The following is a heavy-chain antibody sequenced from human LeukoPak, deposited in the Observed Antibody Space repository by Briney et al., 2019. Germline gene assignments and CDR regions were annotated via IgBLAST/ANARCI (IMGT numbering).Heavy chain of an antibody. CDR2: IIAYNGNT. Sequence: ASVKVSCKASGYTFTSYGISWVRQAPGQGLEWMGGIIAYNGNTNYAQKLQGRVTITTDKSTSTAYMELRSLRYDDTAVYYCGREIVGATIDAFYIWGQGTMVTVSS. V-gene: IGHV1-18*01. CDR3: GREIVGATIDAFYI. D-gene: IGHD1-26*01. J-gene: IGHJ3*02. CDR1: GYTFTSYG.